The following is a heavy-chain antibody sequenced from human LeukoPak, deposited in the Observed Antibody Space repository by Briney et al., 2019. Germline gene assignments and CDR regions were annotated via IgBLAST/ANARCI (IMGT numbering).Heavy chain of an antibody. D-gene: IGHD3-10*01. CDR1: GFIVSSNY. V-gene: IGHV3-53*01. Sequence: GGSLRLSCAASGFIVSSNYMSWVRQAPGKGLEWVSVIYSGGSTYYADSVKGRFTISRDNSKNTLYLQMNSLRAEDTAVYYCARGQIPTYYYGSGLDYWGQGTLVTVSS. J-gene: IGHJ4*02. CDR2: IYSGGST. CDR3: ARGQIPTYYYGSGLDY.